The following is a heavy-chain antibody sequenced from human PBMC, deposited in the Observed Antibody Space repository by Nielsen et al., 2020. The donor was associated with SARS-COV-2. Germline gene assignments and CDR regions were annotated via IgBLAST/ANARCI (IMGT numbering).Heavy chain of an antibody. Sequence: LKISCAASGFTFSASWMAWVRQVPGKGLEWVADIKPDGSEKFYVDSVKGRFTISRDNAKNSMSLQMNSLRVEDTAVYYCARDWSRAFDVWGQGTMVTVSS. J-gene: IGHJ3*01. CDR3: ARDWSRAFDV. CDR1: GFTFSASW. V-gene: IGHV3-7*01. CDR2: IKPDGSEK.